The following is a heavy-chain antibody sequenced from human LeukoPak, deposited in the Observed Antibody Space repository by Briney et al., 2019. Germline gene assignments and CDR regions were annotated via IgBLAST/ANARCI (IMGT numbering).Heavy chain of an antibody. CDR2: IIPILGIA. J-gene: IGHJ4*02. CDR1: VGTFSSYA. V-gene: IGHV1-69*04. CDR3: ASIRPHDYEGY. D-gene: IGHD4-17*01. Sequence: SVKVSCKAPVGTFSSYAISWVRQAPGQGLEWMGRIIPILGIANYAQKFQGKVTITADKSTSTAYMELSSLRSEDTAVYYCASIRPHDYEGYWGQGTLVTVSS.